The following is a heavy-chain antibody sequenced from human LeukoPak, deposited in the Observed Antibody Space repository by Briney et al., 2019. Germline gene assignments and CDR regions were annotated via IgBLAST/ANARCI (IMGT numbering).Heavy chain of an antibody. J-gene: IGHJ4*02. CDR2: INHSGST. V-gene: IGHV4-34*01. D-gene: IGHD2-2*01. CDR1: GGSFSGYY. CDR3: ARRYCSSTSCYFGD. Sequence: SETLSLTCAVYGGSFSGYYWSWIRQPPGKGLEWIGEINHSGSTNYNPSLKSRVTISVDTSKNQFSLKLSSVTAADTAVYYCARRYCSSTSCYFGDWGQGTLVTVSS.